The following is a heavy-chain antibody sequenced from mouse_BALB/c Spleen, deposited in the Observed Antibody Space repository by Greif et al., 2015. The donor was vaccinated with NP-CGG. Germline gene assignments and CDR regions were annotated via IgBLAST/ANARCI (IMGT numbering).Heavy chain of an antibody. D-gene: IGHD2-4*01. CDR1: GYTFTSSW. V-gene: IGHV1S130*01. CDR2: IHPSSGNT. J-gene: IGHJ2*01. CDR3: SKSGDYDNSFDY. Sequence: VQLQQSGSVLVRPGASVKLSCKASGYTFTSSWMHWAKQRPGQGLEWIGEIHPSSGNTNYNEMFKGKATLTVDTSSSTAYVDLSSLTSEDSAVYYCSKSGDYDNSFDYWCQGTTLTVSS.